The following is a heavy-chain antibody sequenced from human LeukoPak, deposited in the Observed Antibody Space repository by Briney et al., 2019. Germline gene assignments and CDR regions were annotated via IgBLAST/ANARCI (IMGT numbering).Heavy chain of an antibody. J-gene: IGHJ4*02. Sequence: GGSLRLSCAASGFTFSSYSMNWVRQAPGKGLEWVSSISSSSSYIYYADSVKGRFTISRDNAKNSLYLQMNSLRAEDTAVYCCASKIAAAGRLFDYWGQGTLVTVSS. D-gene: IGHD6-13*01. CDR2: ISSSSSYI. V-gene: IGHV3-21*01. CDR1: GFTFSSYS. CDR3: ASKIAAAGRLFDY.